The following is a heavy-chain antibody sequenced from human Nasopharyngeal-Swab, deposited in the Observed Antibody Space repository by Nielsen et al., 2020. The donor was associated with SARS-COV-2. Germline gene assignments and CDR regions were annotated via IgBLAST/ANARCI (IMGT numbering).Heavy chain of an antibody. J-gene: IGHJ6*03. Sequence: SETLSLTCTVSGGSISSSSYYWGWIRQPPGKGLEWIGSIYYSGSTYYNPSLKSRVTISADTSRNQFSLKLSSVTAADTAVYYCARVRGRGGIWSYYYYYMDVWGKGTTVTVSS. V-gene: IGHV4-39*07. D-gene: IGHD3-3*01. CDR1: GGSISSSSYY. CDR2: IYYSGST. CDR3: ARVRGRGGIWSYYYYYMDV.